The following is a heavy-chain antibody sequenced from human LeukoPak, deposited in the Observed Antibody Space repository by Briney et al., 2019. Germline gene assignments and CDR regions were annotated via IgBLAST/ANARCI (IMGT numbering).Heavy chain of an antibody. D-gene: IGHD5-12*01. CDR1: GGSISSFY. Sequence: PSETLSLTCTVSGGSISSFYWGWIRQPPGKGLEWIGSIYHSGSTYYNPSLKSRVTISVDTSKNQFSLKLSSVTAADTAVYYCARAGSMVATEYWGQGTLVTVSS. V-gene: IGHV4-38-2*02. CDR3: ARAGSMVATEY. J-gene: IGHJ4*02. CDR2: IYHSGST.